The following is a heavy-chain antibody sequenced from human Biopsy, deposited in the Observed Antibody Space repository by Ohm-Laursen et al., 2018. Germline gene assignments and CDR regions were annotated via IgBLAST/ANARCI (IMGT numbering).Heavy chain of an antibody. CDR1: GYSFTSYN. Sequence: VKLSCKASGYSFTSYNMHWVCQAPGQGLGWMGMINPSGSTTSYPQTFQGRVTMTRDTSKSTVYMELSSLRSADTAVYFCARNTGWYGDLYYFDYWGQGTLVTVSS. CDR3: ARNTGWYGDLYYFDY. J-gene: IGHJ4*02. D-gene: IGHD6-19*01. CDR2: INPSGSTT. V-gene: IGHV1-46*01.